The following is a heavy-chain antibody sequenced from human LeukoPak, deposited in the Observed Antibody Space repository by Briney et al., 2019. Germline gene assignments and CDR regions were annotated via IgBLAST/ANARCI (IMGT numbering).Heavy chain of an antibody. CDR1: GGSISSYY. CDR3: ARAAVTATYFDY. J-gene: IGHJ4*02. D-gene: IGHD2-21*02. Sequence: SETLSLTCTVSGGSISSYYWSWIRQPPGKGLEWIGYIYYSGSTNYNPSLESRVTISVDTSKNQFSLKLSSVTAADTAVYYCARAAVTATYFDYWGQGTLVTVPS. CDR2: IYYSGST. V-gene: IGHV4-59*01.